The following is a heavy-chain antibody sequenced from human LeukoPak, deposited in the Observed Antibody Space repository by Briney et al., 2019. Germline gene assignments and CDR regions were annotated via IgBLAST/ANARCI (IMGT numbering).Heavy chain of an antibody. V-gene: IGHV3-7*01. CDR3: ARFNSYDFWSGYYTGIDY. CDR1: GFTFSSYW. CDR2: IKQDGSKK. D-gene: IGHD3-3*01. Sequence: PGGSLRLSCAASGFTFSSYWMSWVRQAPGKGLEWVANIKQDGSKKYYVDSVKGRFTISRDNAKNSLYLQMNSLRAEDTAVYYCARFNSYDFWSGYYTGIDYWGQGTLVTVSS. J-gene: IGHJ4*02.